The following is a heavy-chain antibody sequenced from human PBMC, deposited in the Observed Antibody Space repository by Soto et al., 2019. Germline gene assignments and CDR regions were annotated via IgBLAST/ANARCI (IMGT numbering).Heavy chain of an antibody. CDR1: GYTFTGYY. J-gene: IGHJ2*01. CDR2: INPNSGGT. CDR3: ARGAPSYGDYVGWYFDL. V-gene: IGHV1-2*04. D-gene: IGHD4-17*01. Sequence: QVQLVQSGAEVKKPGASVKVSCKASGYTFTGYYMHWVRQAPGRGLEWMGWINPNSGGTNYAQKFQGWVTMTRDTSISTAYMELSRLRSDDTAVYYCARGAPSYGDYVGWYFDLWGRGTLVTVSS.